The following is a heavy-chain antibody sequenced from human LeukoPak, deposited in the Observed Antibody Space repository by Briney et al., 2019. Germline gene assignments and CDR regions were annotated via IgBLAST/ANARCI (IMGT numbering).Heavy chain of an antibody. CDR1: GDSVSSNSAG. J-gene: IGHJ3*02. CDR3: ARGDDAFDI. V-gene: IGHV6-1*01. CDR2: AYYRSKWYY. Sequence: SQTLSLTCGISGDSVSSNSAGWNWIRQSPSRGLEWLGRAYYRSKWYYDYAVSVKSRITFNPDTSKNQFSLQLNYVTPEDTAVYYCARGDDAFDIWGQGTMVTVSS.